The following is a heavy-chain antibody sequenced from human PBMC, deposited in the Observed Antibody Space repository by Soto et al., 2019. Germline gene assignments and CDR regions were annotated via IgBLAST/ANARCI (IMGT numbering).Heavy chain of an antibody. CDR3: ARGPRIWFGESPKYYFDY. J-gene: IGHJ4*02. CDR1: GYTFTSYA. Sequence: ASVKVSCKASGYTFTSYAMHWVRQAPGQRLEWMGWINAGNGNTKYSQKFQGRVTITRDTSASTAYMELSSLRSEDTAVYYCARGPRIWFGESPKYYFDYWGQGTLVTVSS. D-gene: IGHD3-10*01. CDR2: INAGNGNT. V-gene: IGHV1-3*01.